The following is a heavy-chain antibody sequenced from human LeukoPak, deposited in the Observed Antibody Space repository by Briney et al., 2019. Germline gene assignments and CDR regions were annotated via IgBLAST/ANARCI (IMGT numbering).Heavy chain of an antibody. Sequence: RTGGSLRLSCAASGFTFSSYAMSWVRQAPGKGLEWVSAISGSGGSTYYADSVKGRFTISRDNSRNTLYLQMNSLRAEDTAVYHCAKGGSNSWYEYYFDYWGQGTLVTVS. CDR2: ISGSGGST. V-gene: IGHV3-23*01. CDR3: AKGGSNSWYEYYFDY. J-gene: IGHJ4*02. CDR1: GFTFSSYA. D-gene: IGHD6-13*01.